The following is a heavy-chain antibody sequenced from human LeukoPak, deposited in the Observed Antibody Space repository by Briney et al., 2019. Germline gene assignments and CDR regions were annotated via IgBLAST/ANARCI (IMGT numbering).Heavy chain of an antibody. D-gene: IGHD5-24*01. V-gene: IGHV3-7*05. J-gene: IGHJ4*02. CDR3: ARASNPWLQLS. CDR1: GFTFSNYW. Sequence: GGSLRLSCAASGFTFSNYWMIWVRPAPGKGLEWVANIQQDGGQKRYADSVRGRFTVSRDNAQTSLYLHMNSLRAEDTAVYYCARASNPWLQLSWGQGTLVTVSS. CDR2: IQQDGGQK.